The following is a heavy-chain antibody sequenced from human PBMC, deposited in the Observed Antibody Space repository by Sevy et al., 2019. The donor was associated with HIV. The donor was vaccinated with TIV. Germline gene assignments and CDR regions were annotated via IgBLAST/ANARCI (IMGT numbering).Heavy chain of an antibody. CDR3: AREYSSSSSPAFDY. CDR1: GFTFSSYA. V-gene: IGHV3-30*04. D-gene: IGHD6-6*01. Sequence: GGSLRLSCAASGFTFSSYAMHWVRQAPGKGLEWVAVISYDGSNKYYADSVKGRFTISRDNSKNTLYPQMNSLRAEDTAVYYCAREYSSSSSPAFDYWGQGTLVTVSS. CDR2: ISYDGSNK. J-gene: IGHJ4*02.